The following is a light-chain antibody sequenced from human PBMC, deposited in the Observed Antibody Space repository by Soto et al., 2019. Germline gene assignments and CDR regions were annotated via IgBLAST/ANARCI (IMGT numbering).Light chain of an antibody. Sequence: EIVLTQSPDTLSLSPGERATLSCRASESVTSSHLAWYQQKRGQAPRLLIYGAPSRATDIPDRFSGSGSGTDFTLTISRLEPEDFAVYYCQHYGSSSNTFGQGTRLEIK. CDR3: QHYGSSSNT. J-gene: IGKJ5*01. V-gene: IGKV3-20*01. CDR1: ESVTSSH. CDR2: GAP.